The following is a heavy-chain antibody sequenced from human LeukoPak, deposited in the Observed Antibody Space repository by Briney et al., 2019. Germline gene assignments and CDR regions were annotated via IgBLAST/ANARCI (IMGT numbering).Heavy chain of an antibody. D-gene: IGHD3-10*01. CDR1: GGSISSSNW. CDR3: ARISFPNCYGSGSQDY. J-gene: IGHJ4*02. Sequence: SETLSLTCAVSGGSISSSNWWSWVRQPPGKGLEWIGEINHSGSTNYNPSLKSRVTISVDTSKNQFSLKLSSVTAADTAVYYCARISFPNCYGSGSQDYWGQGTLVTVSS. CDR2: INHSGST. V-gene: IGHV4-4*02.